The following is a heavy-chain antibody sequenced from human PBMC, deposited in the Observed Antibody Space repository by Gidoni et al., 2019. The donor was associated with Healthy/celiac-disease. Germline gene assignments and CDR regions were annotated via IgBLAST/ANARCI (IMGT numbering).Heavy chain of an antibody. V-gene: IGHV3-11*05. CDR1: GCTCRDYS. J-gene: IGHJ6*02. CDR3: ARDPPDYYGMDV. Sequence: QVQLVESGGGLVKPGGSRRLSCAASGCTCRDYSMSWLRQAPGKGLALVSYFSSSSSSTTFAASVTGRFTISRDNATHSLYLQMNSLSAEDTAVYYCARDPPDYYGMDVWGHGTTVTVSS. CDR2: FSSSSSST.